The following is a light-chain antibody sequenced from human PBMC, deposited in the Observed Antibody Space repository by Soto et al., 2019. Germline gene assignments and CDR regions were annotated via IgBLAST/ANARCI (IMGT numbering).Light chain of an antibody. Sequence: DIQMTQSPSSLSASVGDRVTITCRPSQSISTFLNWYQQKPGTAPKLLMHATSILQSGVPSRFSGSGSGTEFTLTISSLQPEDFATYYCQQSYSSTWTFGQGTTVEIK. CDR1: QSISTF. CDR2: ATS. J-gene: IGKJ1*01. V-gene: IGKV1-39*01. CDR3: QQSYSSTWT.